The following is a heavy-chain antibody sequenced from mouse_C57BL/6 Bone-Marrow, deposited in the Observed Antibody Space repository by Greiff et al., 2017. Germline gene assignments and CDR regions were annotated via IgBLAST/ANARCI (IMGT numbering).Heavy chain of an antibody. J-gene: IGHJ2*01. CDR3: ASGLSYFVY. Sequence: VQGVESGAELARPGASVKLSCKASGYTFTSYGISWVKQRTGQGLEWIGELYPRNGNTNYNEKFKGKATLNADKSSSTASMDLRRLTSYDSSVSFCASGLSYFVYWGQGTTLTVSS. CDR1: GYTFTSYG. V-gene: IGHV1-81*01. CDR2: LYPRNGNT.